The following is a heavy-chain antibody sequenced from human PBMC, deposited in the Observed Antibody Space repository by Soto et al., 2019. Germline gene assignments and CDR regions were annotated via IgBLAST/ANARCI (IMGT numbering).Heavy chain of an antibody. CDR3: ARDLITGTSQRGFDS. CDR1: GGSISSYY. D-gene: IGHD1-7*01. Sequence: SETLSLTCTVSGGSISSYYWSWIRQPPGKGLEWIGYIYYSGSTNYNPSLKSRVTISVDTSKNQFSLKLSSVTAADTAVYYCARDLITGTSQRGFDSWGQGTLVT. V-gene: IGHV4-59*01. CDR2: IYYSGST. J-gene: IGHJ5*01.